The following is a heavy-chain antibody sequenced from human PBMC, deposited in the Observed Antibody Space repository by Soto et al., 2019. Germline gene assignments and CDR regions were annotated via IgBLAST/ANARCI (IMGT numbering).Heavy chain of an antibody. V-gene: IGHV3-30-3*01. CDR1: GFTFSSYD. CDR2: ISYDGSNK. D-gene: IGHD6-19*01. Sequence: GGSLRLSCAASGFTFSSYDMHWVRQTPGKGLEWVAVISYDGSNKYYADSVKGRFTISRDNSKNTLHLQMNSLRTEDTAVYYCARDGSGWSFDYWGQGTQVTVSS. CDR3: ARDGSGWSFDY. J-gene: IGHJ4*02.